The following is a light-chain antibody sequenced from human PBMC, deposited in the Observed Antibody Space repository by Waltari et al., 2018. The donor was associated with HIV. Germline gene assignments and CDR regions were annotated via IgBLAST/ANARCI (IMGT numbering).Light chain of an antibody. CDR3: AAWHDSLNGPV. CDR2: NNN. CDR1: SSNIGSNP. J-gene: IGLJ3*02. V-gene: IGLV1-44*01. Sequence: QSVVTQPPSVSGTPGQWVTISCSGSSSNIGSNPVNWYQHLPGTAPKLLIYNNNQRPSGVPDRFSGSRSGTSASLAISVLQSEDEADYFCAAWHDSLNGPVFGGGTKLTVL.